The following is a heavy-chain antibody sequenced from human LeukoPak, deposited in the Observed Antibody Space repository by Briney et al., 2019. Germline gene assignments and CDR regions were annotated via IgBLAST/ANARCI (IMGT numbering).Heavy chain of an antibody. CDR1: GGSISSYY. Sequence: SETLSLTCSVSGGSISSYYWSWIRQPPGKGLEWIGYISYSGYTNYNPSLKSRVTISVDTSKNQFSVKLSSVTAADTAVYYCARGQITIDYWGQGTLVTVSS. J-gene: IGHJ4*02. V-gene: IGHV4-59*01. CDR2: ISYSGYT. D-gene: IGHD3-10*01. CDR3: ARGQITIDY.